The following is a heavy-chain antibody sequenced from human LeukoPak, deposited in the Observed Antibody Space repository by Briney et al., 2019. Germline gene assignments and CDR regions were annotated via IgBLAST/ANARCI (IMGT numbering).Heavy chain of an antibody. Sequence: GGSLGLSCAASGFTFSSYGMHWVRQAPGKGLEWVAVISYDGSNKYYADSVKGRFTISRDNSKNTLYLQMNSLRAEDTAVYYCAKERLFAFDYWGQGTLVTVSS. CDR2: ISYDGSNK. CDR1: GFTFSSYG. CDR3: AKERLFAFDY. D-gene: IGHD6-25*01. J-gene: IGHJ4*02. V-gene: IGHV3-30*18.